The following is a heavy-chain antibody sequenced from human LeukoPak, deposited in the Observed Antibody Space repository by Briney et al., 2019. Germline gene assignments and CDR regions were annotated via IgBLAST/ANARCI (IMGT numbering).Heavy chain of an antibody. CDR2: ISGSGGRT. CDR1: GFTFSTYA. J-gene: IGHJ4*02. Sequence: GGSLRLSCAASGFTFSTYAMSWVRQAPGKGLEWVSSISGSGGRTYYADSVKGRFTISRDNSKNTLYLQMNSLRVEDTAVYYCAKVDGDYDATAYYLTFDYWGQGTLVTVSS. D-gene: IGHD3-22*01. V-gene: IGHV3-23*01. CDR3: AKVDGDYDATAYYLTFDY.